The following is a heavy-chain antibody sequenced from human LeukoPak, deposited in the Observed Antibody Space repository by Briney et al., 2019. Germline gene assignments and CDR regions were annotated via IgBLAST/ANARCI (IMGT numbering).Heavy chain of an antibody. CDR2: INWNGGGT. V-gene: IGHV3-9*01. J-gene: IGHJ6*02. Sequence: GGSLRLSCAANGYSFKDYGMHWVRQPPGKGLEWVPAINWNGGGTDYADSVKGRFTIFRDNAKNSLYLQLSSLRPEDTALYYCAKHLTATNTYIFFGLDVWGQGTSLTVSS. CDR3: AKHLTATNTYIFFGLDV. CDR1: GYSFKDYG. D-gene: IGHD1-26*01.